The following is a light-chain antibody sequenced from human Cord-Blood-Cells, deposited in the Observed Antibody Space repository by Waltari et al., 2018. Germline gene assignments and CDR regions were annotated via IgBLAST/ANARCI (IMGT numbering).Light chain of an antibody. Sequence: SVGDRVTITCRASQSISSYLNWYQQKPGKAPKLLIYAASSLQSGVPSRFSGSGSGTDFTLTISSLQPEDFTTYYCQQSYSTPLTFGGGTRVEIK. CDR3: QQSYSTPLT. CDR2: AAS. J-gene: IGKJ4*01. V-gene: IGKV1-39*01. CDR1: QSISSY.